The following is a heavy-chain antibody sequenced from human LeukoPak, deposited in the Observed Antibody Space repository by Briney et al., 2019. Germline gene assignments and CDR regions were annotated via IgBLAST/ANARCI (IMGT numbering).Heavy chain of an antibody. Sequence: SETLSLTCNVSGGSISSSSYYWGWIRQPPGKGLEWIGSIFYSGSTYYKSSLKSRVTISVDTSKNQFSLRLSSVTAADTAAYYCARLTYTYYYDSSTYSFWGQGTLVTVSS. V-gene: IGHV4-39*01. J-gene: IGHJ4*02. CDR3: ARLTYTYYYDSSTYSF. CDR2: IFYSGST. CDR1: GGSISSSSYY. D-gene: IGHD3-22*01.